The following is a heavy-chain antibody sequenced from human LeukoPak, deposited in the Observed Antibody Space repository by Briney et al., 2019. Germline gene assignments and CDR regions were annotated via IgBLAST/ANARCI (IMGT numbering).Heavy chain of an antibody. D-gene: IGHD1-26*01. CDR1: GGSISSSSYY. J-gene: IGHJ4*02. Sequence: PSETLSLTCTVSGGSISSSSYYWGWIRQPPGKGLEWIGSIYYSGSTYYNPSLKSRVTISVDTSKNQFSLKLSSVTAADTAVYYCARRRSGSYELDYWGQGTLVTVSS. V-gene: IGHV4-39*07. CDR2: IYYSGST. CDR3: ARRRSGSYELDY.